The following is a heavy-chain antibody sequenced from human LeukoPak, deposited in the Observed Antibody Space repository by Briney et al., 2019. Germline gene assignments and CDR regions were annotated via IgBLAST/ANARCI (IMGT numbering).Heavy chain of an antibody. D-gene: IGHD3-10*01. CDR2: IDTSGST. V-gene: IGHV4-4*07. CDR1: GGSISSYH. CDR3: ARDLAGSGSYYNDY. Sequence: PSETLSLTCTVSGGSISSYHWNWIRQPAGKGLEWIGRIDTSGSTNYNPSLKSRVTMSVDTSKNQFSLKLSSVTAAGTAVYYCARDLAGSGSYYNDYWGQGTPVTVSS. J-gene: IGHJ4*02.